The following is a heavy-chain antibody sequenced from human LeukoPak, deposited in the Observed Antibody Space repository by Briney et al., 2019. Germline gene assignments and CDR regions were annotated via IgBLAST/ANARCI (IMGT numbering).Heavy chain of an antibody. V-gene: IGHV3-23*01. D-gene: IGHD3-22*01. Sequence: PGGSLRLSCAASGFTFSSYAMSWVRQAPGKGLEWVSAISGSGGSTYYADSVKGRFTLSRDNSKNTLYLQMNSLRAEDTAVYYCAKDVDSSGYYLSFDYWGQGTLVTVSS. CDR2: ISGSGGST. CDR3: AKDVDSSGYYLSFDY. CDR1: GFTFSSYA. J-gene: IGHJ4*02.